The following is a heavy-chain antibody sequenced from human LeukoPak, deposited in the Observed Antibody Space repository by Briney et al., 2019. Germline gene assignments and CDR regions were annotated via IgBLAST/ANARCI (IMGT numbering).Heavy chain of an antibody. J-gene: IGHJ4*02. Sequence: GGSLRLSCAASGFIFSSYWMTWVRQTPGKGLEWVANIKQDGNVKIYVDSVKGRFTISRDNAKNSLYLQMNSLRAEDTALYYCARVRGDYRFDFWGQGTLVTVSS. D-gene: IGHD3-16*01. CDR3: ARVRGDYRFDF. CDR2: IKQDGNVK. CDR1: GFIFSSYW. V-gene: IGHV3-7*03.